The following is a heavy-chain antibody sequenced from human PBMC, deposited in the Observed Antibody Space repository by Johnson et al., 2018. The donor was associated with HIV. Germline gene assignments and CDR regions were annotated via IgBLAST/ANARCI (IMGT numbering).Heavy chain of an antibody. CDR2: ISSSGSTM. CDR3: PRETNSAMAGDAFDI. D-gene: IGHD5-18*01. CDR1: GLTFSDYY. J-gene: IGHJ3*02. Sequence: QVRLVESGGGLVKPGGSLRLSCAAPGLTFSDYYMTWIRQAPGKGLEWVSYISSSGSTMYFADSVKGRFTISRDNAKNTLYLQMNSLRAEDTAVYYCPRETNSAMAGDAFDIWGQGTMVTVSS. V-gene: IGHV3-11*04.